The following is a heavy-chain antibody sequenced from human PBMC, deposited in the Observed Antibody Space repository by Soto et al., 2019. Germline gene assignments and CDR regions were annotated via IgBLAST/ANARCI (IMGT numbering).Heavy chain of an antibody. CDR3: ARGGAMSAALSFGMDV. CDR1: GFTFTTYA. J-gene: IGHJ6*02. CDR2: ISHDGNFE. V-gene: IGHV3-33*01. D-gene: IGHD3-16*01. Sequence: QLQLMESGGNVVQPGRSLRLSCAASGFTFTTYALHWGRQAPGTGLEWLAIISHDGNFEYYADSVKGRFTISRDDSKNTIYLQMNSLRGDDSGVYFCARGGAMSAALSFGMDVWGQGTTVSVSS.